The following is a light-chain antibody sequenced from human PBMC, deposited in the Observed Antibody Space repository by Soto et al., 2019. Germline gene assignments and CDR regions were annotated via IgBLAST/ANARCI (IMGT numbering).Light chain of an antibody. Sequence: EIVLTQSPGTLSLSPGERATLYCRASQSVSSSYLAWYQQKPGQAPRLLIYGASTRATGIPARFSGSGSGTEFTLTINSLQSEDFAVYYCQQYNNWPRAFGQGTKVDIK. J-gene: IGKJ1*01. CDR2: GAS. CDR3: QQYNNWPRA. CDR1: QSVSSSY. V-gene: IGKV3-15*01.